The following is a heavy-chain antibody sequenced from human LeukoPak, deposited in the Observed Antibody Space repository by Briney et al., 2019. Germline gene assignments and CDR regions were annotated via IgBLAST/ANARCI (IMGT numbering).Heavy chain of an antibody. V-gene: IGHV1-2*02. Sequence: ASVKVSFKASGYTFTDYYMHWVRQAPGQGLEWMGWINPNSGGTNYAQKFQGRVTMTRDTSISTAYMELSRLRFDDTAVYYCARRTYYYDRSGYWSDYWGQGTLVTASS. D-gene: IGHD3-22*01. CDR1: GYTFTDYY. J-gene: IGHJ4*02. CDR2: INPNSGGT. CDR3: ARRTYYYDRSGYWSDY.